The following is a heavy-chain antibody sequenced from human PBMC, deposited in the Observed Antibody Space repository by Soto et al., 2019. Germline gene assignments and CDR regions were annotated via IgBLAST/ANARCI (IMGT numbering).Heavy chain of an antibody. V-gene: IGHV3-7*04. Sequence: GGSLRLSCAASGFTFSSYWMSWVRQAPGKGLECVANIKQDGSEKYYVDSVKGRFTISRDNAKNSLYLQMNSLRAEDTAVYYCARVLMSSYSGSYFDYWGQGTLVTVSS. CDR1: GFTFSSYW. CDR3: ARVLMSSYSGSYFDY. CDR2: IKQDGSEK. J-gene: IGHJ4*02. D-gene: IGHD1-26*01.